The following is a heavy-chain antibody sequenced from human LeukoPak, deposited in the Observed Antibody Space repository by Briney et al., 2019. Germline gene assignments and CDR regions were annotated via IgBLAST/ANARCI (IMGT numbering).Heavy chain of an antibody. CDR2: MSHDGSNK. Sequence: PGGSLRLSCAASGFPFSGYAMHWVRQAPGKGLEWVAVMSHDGSNKYYADSVKGRFTISRDNSKNTLYLQVDSLRTEDTAVYYCARHRGPSLHSSGYFDYWGQGTLVTVSS. CDR1: GFPFSGYA. V-gene: IGHV3-30-3*01. CDR3: ARHRGPSLHSSGYFDY. J-gene: IGHJ4*02. D-gene: IGHD3-22*01.